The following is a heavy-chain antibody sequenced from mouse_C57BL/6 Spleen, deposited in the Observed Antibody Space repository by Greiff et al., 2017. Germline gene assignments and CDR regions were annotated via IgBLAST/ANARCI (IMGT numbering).Heavy chain of an antibody. CDR3: ASGNWDGDY. CDR1: GYSFTGYY. J-gene: IGHJ2*01. Sequence: VQLQQSGPELVKPGASVKISCKASGYSFTGYYMNWVKQSPEKSLEWIGEINPSTGGTTYNQKFKAKATLTVDKSSSTAYMQLKSLTSEDSAVYYCASGNWDGDYWGQGTTLTVSS. V-gene: IGHV1-42*01. CDR2: INPSTGGT. D-gene: IGHD4-1*01.